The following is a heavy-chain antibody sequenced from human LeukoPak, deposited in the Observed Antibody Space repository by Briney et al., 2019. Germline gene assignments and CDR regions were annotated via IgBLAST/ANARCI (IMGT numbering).Heavy chain of an antibody. CDR1: GGSISSSSYY. D-gene: IGHD6-13*01. J-gene: IGHJ4*02. CDR3: ARVMGIAAAAPDY. CDR2: IYYSGST. Sequence: PSETLSLTCTVSGGSISSSSYYWGWIRQPPGKGLEWIGSIYYSGSTYYNPSLKSRVTISVDTSKNQFSLKLSSVTAADTAVYYCARVMGIAAAAPDYWGQGTLVTVSS. V-gene: IGHV4-39*07.